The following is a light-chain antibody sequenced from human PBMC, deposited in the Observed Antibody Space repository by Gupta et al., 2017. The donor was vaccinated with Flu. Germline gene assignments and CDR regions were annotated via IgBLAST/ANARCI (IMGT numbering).Light chain of an antibody. Sequence: DIQMTQSPSTLSASVGDRVTITCRASQSINSWLAWYQQKPGKAPKVLIYKASSVESGVPSRFSGSESGTEFTLTISSRQPDDFATYYCQQYSLYTWTFGQGTXVEIK. V-gene: IGKV1-5*03. J-gene: IGKJ1*01. CDR2: KAS. CDR3: QQYSLYTWT. CDR1: QSINSW.